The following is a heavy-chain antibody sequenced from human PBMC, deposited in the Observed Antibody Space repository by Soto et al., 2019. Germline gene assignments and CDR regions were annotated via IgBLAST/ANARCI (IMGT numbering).Heavy chain of an antibody. CDR2: IYYSGST. D-gene: IGHD6-13*01. CDR3: ARVKGEVWRQQLVQYYFDY. Sequence: SETLSLTCTVSGGSISSYYWSWIRQPPGKGLEWIGYIYYSGSTNYNPSLKSRVTISVDTSKNQFSLKLSSVTAADTAVYYCARVKGEVWRQQLVQYYFDYWGQGTLVTVSS. V-gene: IGHV4-59*01. CDR1: GGSISSYY. J-gene: IGHJ4*02.